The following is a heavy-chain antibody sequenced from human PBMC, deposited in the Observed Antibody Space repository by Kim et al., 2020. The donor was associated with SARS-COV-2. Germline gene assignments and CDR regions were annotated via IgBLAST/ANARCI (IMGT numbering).Heavy chain of an antibody. CDR2: GNGNK. D-gene: IGHD3-16*01. V-gene: IGHV1-3*01. Sequence: GNGNKIYSEQLQGRVTFTTDTSASTAYMELSFLRSEDSAVYYCLGGFYFDYWGQGTLVTVSS. CDR3: LGGFYFDY. J-gene: IGHJ4*02.